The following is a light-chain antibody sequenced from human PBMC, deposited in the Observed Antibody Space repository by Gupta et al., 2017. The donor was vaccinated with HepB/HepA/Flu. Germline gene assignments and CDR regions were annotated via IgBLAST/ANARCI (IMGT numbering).Light chain of an antibody. CDR1: QSVSSN. Sequence: EIVMTQSPATLSVSPGERATLSCRASQSVSSNLAWYQQKPGQAPRLLIYGASTRATGIPARFSGSGSGTEFTLTISSLQSEDFAVYYCQQYNNWSSSFGQGTELEIK. CDR3: QQYNNWSSS. V-gene: IGKV3-15*01. J-gene: IGKJ2*04. CDR2: GAS.